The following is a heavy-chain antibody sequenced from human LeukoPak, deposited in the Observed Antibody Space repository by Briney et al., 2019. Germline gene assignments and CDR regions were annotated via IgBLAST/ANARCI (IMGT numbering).Heavy chain of an antibody. D-gene: IGHD2-15*01. CDR2: ISSSSSYT. J-gene: IGHJ6*04. V-gene: IGHV3-11*06. CDR3: ARGSECSGGSCYPVGYYYYYGMDV. CDR1: GFTFSDYY. Sequence: PGGSLRLSCAASGFTFSDYYMSWIRQAPGKGLEWVSYISSSSSYTNYADSVKGRFTISRDNAKNSQYLQMNSLRAEDTAVYYCARGSECSGGSCYPVGYYYYYGMDVWGKGTTVTVSS.